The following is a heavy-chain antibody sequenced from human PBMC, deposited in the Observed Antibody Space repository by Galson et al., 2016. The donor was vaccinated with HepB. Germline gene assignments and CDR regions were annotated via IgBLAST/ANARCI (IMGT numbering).Heavy chain of an antibody. D-gene: IGHD3-16*01. CDR2: ISSDGSNR. J-gene: IGHJ4*02. CDR3: ARFRLGAFDY. CDR1: GFTFNRYV. V-gene: IGHV3-30*03. Sequence: SLRLSCAPSGFTFNRYVMHWVRQAPGKGLQWMAVISSDGSNRYYEDSVKGRFTISRDNSKNMLYLQRNSLRAEDTAVYYCARFRLGAFDYWGQGTLVTVSS.